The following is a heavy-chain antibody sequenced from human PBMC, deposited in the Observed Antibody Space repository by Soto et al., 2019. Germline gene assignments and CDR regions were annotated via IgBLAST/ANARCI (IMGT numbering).Heavy chain of an antibody. CDR2: ISTYNGNT. V-gene: IGHV1-18*01. CDR3: TRGPTDYYDNSANYFLDY. D-gene: IGHD3-22*01. CDR1: DYRFITYG. J-gene: IGHJ4*02. Sequence: QVQLVQSGAEVKKPGASVKVSCKASDYRFITYGVSWVRQAPEQGIDWLGWISTYNGNTRYAERLQGRVTMTTDTITNTAYMEPRNLRSDDTAVYYSTRGPTDYYDNSANYFLDYWGQGTLVTVSS.